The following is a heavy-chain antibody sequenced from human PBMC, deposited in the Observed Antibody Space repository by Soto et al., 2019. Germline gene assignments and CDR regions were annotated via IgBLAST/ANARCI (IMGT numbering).Heavy chain of an antibody. V-gene: IGHV3-53*01. CDR3: ARDFRIGGI. J-gene: IGHJ3*02. CDR2: IYSDGST. D-gene: IGHD2-15*01. Sequence: QPGGSLRLSCAASGFTVSSYYMTWVRQAPGKGLEWVSVIYSDGSTYYADSVKGRFTISRDDSKNTLFLQMNSLRAEDTALYYCARDFRIGGIWGQGTMVTVSS. CDR1: GFTVSSYY.